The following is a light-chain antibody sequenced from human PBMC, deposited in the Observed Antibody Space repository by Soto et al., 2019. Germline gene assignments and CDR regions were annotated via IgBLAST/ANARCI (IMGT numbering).Light chain of an antibody. V-gene: IGKV2-40*01. J-gene: IGKJ2*01. CDR1: QSLLDSNDGNTY. Sequence: DIVLTQTPLFLPVTPGEPASISCRSSQSLLDSNDGNTYLDWYLQKPGQSPQLLIYTLSSLASGVPDRFSGSGSGTDFTLKISRVEAEDVGVYFCLQRTQSPYTFGQGTKL. CDR2: TLS. CDR3: LQRTQSPYT.